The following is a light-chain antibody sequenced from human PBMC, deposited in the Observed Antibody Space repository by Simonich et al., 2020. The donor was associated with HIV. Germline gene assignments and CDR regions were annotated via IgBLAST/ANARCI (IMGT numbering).Light chain of an antibody. V-gene: IGLV2-23*03. J-gene: IGLJ2*01. CDR3: CSYAGSSTFVV. CDR1: SSDVGSYNL. CDR2: EGS. Sequence: QSALTNPASVSGSPGQSITISCTGTSSDVGSYNLVSWYQQHPGKAPKLMNYEGSKRPSGVSNRFSGSKSGNTASLTISGLQAEDEADYYCCSYAGSSTFVVFGGGTKLTVL.